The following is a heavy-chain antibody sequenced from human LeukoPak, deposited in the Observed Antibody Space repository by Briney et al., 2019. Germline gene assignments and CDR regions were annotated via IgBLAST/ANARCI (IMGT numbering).Heavy chain of an antibody. D-gene: IGHD6-6*01. V-gene: IGHV3-74*01. CDR1: GFTFSSYW. J-gene: IGHJ4*02. CDR2: IDSDGRST. CDR3: ARAAYSSSPDY. Sequence: SGGSLRLSCAASGFTFSSYWMVWVRQAPGKGLLWVSHIDSDGRSTGNADSVKGRFTMSRDNAKNTLYLQMNSLRAEDTAVYFCARAAYSSSPDYWGQGTLVTVSS.